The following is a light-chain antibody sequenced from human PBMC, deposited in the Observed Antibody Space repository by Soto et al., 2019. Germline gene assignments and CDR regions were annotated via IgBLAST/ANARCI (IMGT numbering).Light chain of an antibody. CDR2: GAS. V-gene: IGKV1-5*01. CDR3: QQYSSYWT. J-gene: IGKJ1*01. Sequence: DIQMTQSPSTLSASVGDRVTITCRASQSITNWLAWYQQKSGKAPKLLIYGASTLESGVPSRFSGSGSGTEFTLTISSLQSDDFATSYCQQYSSYWTFGQGTKVEI. CDR1: QSITNW.